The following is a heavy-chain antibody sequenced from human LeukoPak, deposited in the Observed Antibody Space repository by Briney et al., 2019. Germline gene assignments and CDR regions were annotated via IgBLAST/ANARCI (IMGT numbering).Heavy chain of an antibody. CDR2: INPSGGST. CDR3: ARNYYDSSGYYLDY. J-gene: IGHJ4*02. CDR1: GYTFTSYG. V-gene: IGHV1-18*01. Sequence: ASVKVSCKASGYTFTSYGISWVRQAPGQGLEWMGIINPSGGSTSYAQKFQGRVTMTTDTSTSTAYMELRSLRSDDTAVYYCARNYYDSSGYYLDYWGQGTLVTVSS. D-gene: IGHD3-22*01.